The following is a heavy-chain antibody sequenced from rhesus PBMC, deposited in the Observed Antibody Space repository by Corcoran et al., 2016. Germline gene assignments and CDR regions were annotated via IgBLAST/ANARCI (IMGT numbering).Heavy chain of an antibody. D-gene: IGHD4-29*01. CDR2: ITYSGST. Sequence: QVQLQESGPGLVKPSETLSLTCAVSGGSITSGYYYWSWIRQPPGKGLEWIGYITYSGSTSYNPSLQSWFTSSSDTSKNQFSLKMSAVTAADTAVYYCAREIGSSYKNWYVDLWGPGTPITISS. J-gene: IGHJ2*01. V-gene: IGHV4-122*02. CDR1: GGSITSGYYY. CDR3: AREIGSSYKNWYVDL.